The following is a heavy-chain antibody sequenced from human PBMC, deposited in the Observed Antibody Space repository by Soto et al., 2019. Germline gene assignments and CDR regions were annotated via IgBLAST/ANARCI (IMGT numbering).Heavy chain of an antibody. CDR2: ISGSGGST. CDR1: GFTFSSYA. J-gene: IGHJ4*02. CDR3: AKDKAPNYDYVWWSSRASVY. D-gene: IGHD3-16*01. Sequence: EVQLLESGGGLVQPGGSLRLSCAASGFTFSSYAMSWVRQAPGKGLEWVSAISGSGGSTYYADSVKGRFTISRDNSKNTLYLQMNSLRAEDTAVYYCAKDKAPNYDYVWWSSRASVYWGQGTLVTVSS. V-gene: IGHV3-23*01.